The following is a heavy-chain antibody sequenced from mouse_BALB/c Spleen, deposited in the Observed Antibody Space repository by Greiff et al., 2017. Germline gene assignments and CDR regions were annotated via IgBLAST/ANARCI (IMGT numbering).Heavy chain of an antibody. CDR2: ILPGSGST. J-gene: IGHJ4*01. D-gene: IGHD2-14*01. Sequence: LQESGAELMKPGASVKISCKATGYTFSSYWIEWVKQRPGHGLEWIGEILPGSGSTNYNEKFKGKATFTADTSSNTAYMQLSSLTSEDSAVYYCARDKEVRGYYAMDYWGQGASVTVSS. CDR3: ARDKEVRGYYAMDY. CDR1: GYTFSSYW. V-gene: IGHV1-9*01.